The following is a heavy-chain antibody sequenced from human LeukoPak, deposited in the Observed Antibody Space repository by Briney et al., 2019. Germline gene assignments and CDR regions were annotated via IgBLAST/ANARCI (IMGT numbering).Heavy chain of an antibody. D-gene: IGHD2-8*01. CDR2: IYYSGST. Sequence: SETLSLTCTVSGGSISSYYWSWIRQPPGKGLEWIGYIYYSGSTNYNPSLKSRVTISLDTSKNQFSLKLSSVTAADTAVYYCARDGTRRPADAFDIWAKGQWSPSLQ. CDR1: GGSISSYY. CDR3: ARDGTRRPADAFDI. V-gene: IGHV4-59*01. J-gene: IGHJ3*02.